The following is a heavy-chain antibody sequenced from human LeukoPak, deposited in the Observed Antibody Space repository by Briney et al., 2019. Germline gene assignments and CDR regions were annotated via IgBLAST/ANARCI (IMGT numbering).Heavy chain of an antibody. CDR2: ISAYNGNT. CDR1: GYTFTSYG. V-gene: IGHV1-18*01. D-gene: IGHD6-19*01. CDR3: ARARWLDVDY. Sequence: GASVKVSCKASGYTFTSYGISWVRQAPGQGLEWMGWISAYNGNTNYAQKFQGRVTMTRDTSISTAYMELSRLRSDDTAVYYCARARWLDVDYWGQGTLVTVSS. J-gene: IGHJ4*02.